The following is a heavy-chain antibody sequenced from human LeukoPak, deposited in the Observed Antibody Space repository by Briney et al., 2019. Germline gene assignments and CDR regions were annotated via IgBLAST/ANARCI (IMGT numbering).Heavy chain of an antibody. CDR3: AGTYYDILTGYVPFDY. J-gene: IGHJ4*02. CDR1: GGSISSSSYY. CDR2: IYYSGST. Sequence: PSETLSLTRTVSGGSISSSSYYWGWIRQPPGKGLEWIGSIYYSGSTYYNPSLKSRVTISVDTSKNQFSLKLSSVTAADTAVYYCAGTYYDILTGYVPFDYWGQGTLVTVSS. V-gene: IGHV4-39*01. D-gene: IGHD3-9*01.